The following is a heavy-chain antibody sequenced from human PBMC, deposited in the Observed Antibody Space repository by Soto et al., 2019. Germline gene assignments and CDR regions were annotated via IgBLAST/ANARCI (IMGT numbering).Heavy chain of an antibody. J-gene: IGHJ4*02. Sequence: GGSLRLSCAASGLTFSSYAMNWVRQGPGKGLEWVSTISASGGSTYYADSVKGRFTISRDNSKNTLYLQMNSLRAEDTALYYCASIYDFWSGHYTVDSWGQGTLVTVSS. CDR3: ASIYDFWSGHYTVDS. CDR1: GLTFSSYA. V-gene: IGHV3-23*01. CDR2: ISASGGST. D-gene: IGHD3-3*01.